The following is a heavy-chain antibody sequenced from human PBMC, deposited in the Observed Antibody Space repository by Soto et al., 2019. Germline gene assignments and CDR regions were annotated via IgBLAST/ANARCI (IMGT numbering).Heavy chain of an antibody. V-gene: IGHV3-21*01. CDR3: ARVPYYYGSGSYSPDY. J-gene: IGHJ4*02. D-gene: IGHD3-10*01. Sequence: GGSLRLSCAASGFTFSSYSMNWVRQAPGKGLEWVSSISSSSSYIYYADSVKGRFTISRDNAKNSLYLQMNSLRAEDTAVYYCARVPYYYGSGSYSPDYWGQGTLVTVSS. CDR2: ISSSSSYI. CDR1: GFTFSSYS.